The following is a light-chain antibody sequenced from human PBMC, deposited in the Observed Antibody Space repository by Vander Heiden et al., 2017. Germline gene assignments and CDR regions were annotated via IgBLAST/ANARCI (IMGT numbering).Light chain of an antibody. CDR1: QSLLHSNGYNY. Sequence: DIVMTQSPLSLPVTPGEPASLPCRSSQSLLHSNGYNYLDWYLQKPGQSPQLLIYLGSNRASGVPDRFSGSGSGTDFTLKISRVEAEDVGVYYCMQALQTPYTFGGGTKVEIK. J-gene: IGKJ4*01. V-gene: IGKV2-28*01. CDR3: MQALQTPYT. CDR2: LGS.